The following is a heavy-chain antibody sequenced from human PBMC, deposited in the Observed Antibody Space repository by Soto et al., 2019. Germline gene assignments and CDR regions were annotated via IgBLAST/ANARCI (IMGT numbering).Heavy chain of an antibody. CDR2: IYPGDSDT. Sequence: PGESLKISCRDSGNGFTNYWIAWVRQMPGKGLEWMGIIYPGDSDTRYSPSFQGQVTISADKSITTAYLQWTSLRASDTAMYYCARRTGGSQGLGFDYWGQGTLVTVSS. J-gene: IGHJ4*02. CDR1: GNGFTNYW. CDR3: ARRTGGSQGLGFDY. D-gene: IGHD1-26*01. V-gene: IGHV5-51*01.